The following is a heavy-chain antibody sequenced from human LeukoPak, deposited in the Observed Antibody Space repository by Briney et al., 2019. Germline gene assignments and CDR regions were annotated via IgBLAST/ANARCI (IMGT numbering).Heavy chain of an antibody. CDR1: GYSFANYW. D-gene: IGHD2-2*01. Sequence: KVGESLRISCKGSGYSFANYWISWVRQMPGKGLEWMGRIDPSDSYTNYSPSFQGHVTISADKSTSTAYLQWGSLKASDTAMYYCATDSLSSIRSRDDYWGQGTLVTVSS. V-gene: IGHV5-10-1*01. J-gene: IGHJ4*02. CDR3: ATDSLSSIRSRDDY. CDR2: IDPSDSYT.